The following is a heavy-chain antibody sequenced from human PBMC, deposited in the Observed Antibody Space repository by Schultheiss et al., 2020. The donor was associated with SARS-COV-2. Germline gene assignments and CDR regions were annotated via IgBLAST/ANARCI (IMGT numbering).Heavy chain of an antibody. CDR2: INHSGST. CDR3: ARVGMGSSAASY. D-gene: IGHD6-19*01. Sequence: SETLSLTCTVSGGSISSYYWSWIRQPPGKGLEWIGEINHSGSTNYNPSLKSRVTISVDTSKNQFSLKLSSVTAADTAVYYCARVGMGSSAASYWGQGTLVTVSS. CDR1: GGSISSYY. J-gene: IGHJ4*02. V-gene: IGHV4-59*01.